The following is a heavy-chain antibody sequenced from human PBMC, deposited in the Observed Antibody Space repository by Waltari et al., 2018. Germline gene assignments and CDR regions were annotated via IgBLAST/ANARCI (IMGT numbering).Heavy chain of an antibody. J-gene: IGHJ2*01. CDR3: ARLSYYYDSSGYRHWYFDL. V-gene: IGHV3-48*01. D-gene: IGHD3-22*01. CDR1: GFTFSSYS. CDR2: ISSSSSTI. Sequence: EVQLVESGGGLVQPGGSLRLSCAASGFTFSSYSMNWVRQAPGKGLEWVSYISSSSSTIYYADSVKGRFTISRDNAKNSLYLQMNSLRAEDTAVYYCARLSYYYDSSGYRHWYFDLWGRGTLVTVSS.